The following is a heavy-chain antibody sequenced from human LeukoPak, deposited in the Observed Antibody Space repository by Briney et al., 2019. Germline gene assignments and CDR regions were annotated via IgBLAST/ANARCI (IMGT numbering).Heavy chain of an antibody. CDR2: ISDDGINK. CDR3: AKDSMPHRGYSYGVDY. D-gene: IGHD5-18*01. V-gene: IGHV3-30*18. J-gene: IGHJ4*02. CDR1: GFTFSSYG. Sequence: GGSLRLAWAASGFTFSSYGMHWVRQAPGKGLEWVAVISDDGINKYYADSVEGRFTISRDNSNNTLYLQMNSLRAEHTAVYYCAKDSMPHRGYSYGVDYWGQGTLVTVSS.